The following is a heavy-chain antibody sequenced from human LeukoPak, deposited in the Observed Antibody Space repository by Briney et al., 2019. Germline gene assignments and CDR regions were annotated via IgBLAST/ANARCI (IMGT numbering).Heavy chain of an antibody. CDR2: ITTSGTYI. CDR1: GFTFNNYN. V-gene: IGHV3-21*01. Sequence: PGGSLRLSCATSGFTFNNYNMNWVRQAPGRALEWVSSITTSGTYIFYADSVKGRFTISRDNAKNSLYLQMNSLRAEDTAVYYCARGREKDWGQGTLVTVSS. CDR3: ARGREKD. J-gene: IGHJ4*02.